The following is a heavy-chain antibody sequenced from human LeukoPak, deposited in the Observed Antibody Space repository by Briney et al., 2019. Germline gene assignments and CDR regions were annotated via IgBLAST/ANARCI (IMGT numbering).Heavy chain of an antibody. CDR3: ARLRTMVRDNWFDP. V-gene: IGHV5-51*01. CDR2: IYPGDSDT. Sequence: GESLKISCKGSGYSFANYWIGWVRQMPGKGLEWVGVIYPGDSDTRYSPSFQGQVTISADKSISTAYLQWSSLKASDTAMYYCARLRTMVRDNWFDPWGQGTLVTVSS. J-gene: IGHJ5*02. D-gene: IGHD3-10*01. CDR1: GYSFANYW.